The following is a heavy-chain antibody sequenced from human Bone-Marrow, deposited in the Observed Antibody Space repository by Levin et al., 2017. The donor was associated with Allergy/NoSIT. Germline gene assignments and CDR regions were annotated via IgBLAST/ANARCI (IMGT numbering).Heavy chain of an antibody. D-gene: IGHD3-10*01. CDR1: GGSISSSSYY. Sequence: KPGGSLRLSCTVSGGSISSSSYYWGWIRQPPGTGLEWIGSIYYSGSTYYNPSLKSRVTISVDTSKNQFSLKLSSVTAADTAVYYCARRGVTMVRGGFDYWGQGTLVTVSS. CDR3: ARRGVTMVRGGFDY. J-gene: IGHJ4*02. CDR2: IYYSGST. V-gene: IGHV4-39*01.